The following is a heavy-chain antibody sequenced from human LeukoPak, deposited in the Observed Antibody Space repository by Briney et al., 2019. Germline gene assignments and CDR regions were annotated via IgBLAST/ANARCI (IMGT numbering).Heavy chain of an antibody. Sequence: SETLSLTCAVYGGSFSGYYWSWIRQPPGKGLEWIGEINRRGSTNYNPSLKSRVTISVDTSKNQFSLKLSSVTAADTAVYYCARVKGGRGFDPWGQGTLVTVSS. J-gene: IGHJ5*02. CDR3: ARVKGGRGFDP. V-gene: IGHV4-34*01. CDR1: GGSFSGYY. CDR2: INRRGST.